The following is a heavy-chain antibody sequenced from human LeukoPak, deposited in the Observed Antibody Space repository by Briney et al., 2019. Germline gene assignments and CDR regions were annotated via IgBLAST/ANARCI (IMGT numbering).Heavy chain of an antibody. J-gene: IGHJ3*02. V-gene: IGHV3-30*02. CDR2: IRYDGSKS. Sequence: GGSLRLSCAASGCTFNSYGMHWVRQAPGKGLEWVAFIRYDGSKSYFADSVEGRFALSRESSKNTLYLQMSSLRPEDTAVYFCAKDGGSGSYFAFDIWGQGTMVTVSS. CDR1: GCTFNSYG. D-gene: IGHD1-26*01. CDR3: AKDGGSGSYFAFDI.